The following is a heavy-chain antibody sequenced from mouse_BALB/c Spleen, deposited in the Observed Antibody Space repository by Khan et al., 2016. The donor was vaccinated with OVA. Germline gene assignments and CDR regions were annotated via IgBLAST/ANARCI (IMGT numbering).Heavy chain of an antibody. CDR3: ACHLTGSSGY. V-gene: IGHV5-6*01. J-gene: IGHJ3*01. Sequence: EVEPVESGGDLVKPGGSLKFSCAASGFTFSSYSMSWVRPTPDKRLGWVATISSGGDYTYYSDNVKGRFTIYRNNAKNTLYLQMSSLKTGETAMESGACHLTGSSGYWGQGTRGTVSA. D-gene: IGHD4-1*01. CDR1: GFTFSSYS. CDR2: ISSGGDYT.